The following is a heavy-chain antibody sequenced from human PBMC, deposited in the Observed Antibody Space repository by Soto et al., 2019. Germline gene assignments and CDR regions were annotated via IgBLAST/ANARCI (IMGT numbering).Heavy chain of an antibody. D-gene: IGHD3-22*01. CDR1: GGSVSSGSYY. Sequence: QVQLQESGPGLVKPSETLSLTCTVSGGSVSSGSYYWSWIRQPPGKGLEWIGYIYYSGSTNYNPSLKSRVTISVDTSKNQFSPKLSSVTAADTAVYYCAVYYYDSSGYQSPKGYYYYYGMDVWGQGTTVTVSS. J-gene: IGHJ6*02. CDR3: AVYYYDSSGYQSPKGYYYYYGMDV. V-gene: IGHV4-61*01. CDR2: IYYSGST.